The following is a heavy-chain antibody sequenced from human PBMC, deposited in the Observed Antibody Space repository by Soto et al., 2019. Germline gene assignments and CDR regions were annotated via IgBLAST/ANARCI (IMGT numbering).Heavy chain of an antibody. CDR2: ITGSGVTT. CDR3: ARALSGSIRYFDY. Sequence: GGSLRLSCAASAFTFSGYSMTWVRQAPGKGLEWVSLITGSGVTTYYADSVKGRFTVSRDNSKNTLYLQMNSLRAEDTAVYYCARALSGSIRYFDYWGQGNLVTVSS. J-gene: IGHJ4*02. CDR1: AFTFSGYS. V-gene: IGHV3-23*01. D-gene: IGHD1-26*01.